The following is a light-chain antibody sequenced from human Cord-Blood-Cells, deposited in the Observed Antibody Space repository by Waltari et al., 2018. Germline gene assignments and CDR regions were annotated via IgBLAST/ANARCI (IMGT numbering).Light chain of an antibody. V-gene: IGLV2-23*02. Sequence: QSPLTQPPPVSGSPGQSIPIPCTGTSSDVGSITLVSWYQQHPGKAPKLMIYEVSKRPSGVSNRFSGSKSGNTASLTISGLQAEDEADYYCCSYAGSSTYVFGTGTKVTVL. CDR2: EVS. J-gene: IGLJ1*01. CDR1: SSDVGSITL. CDR3: CSYAGSSTYV.